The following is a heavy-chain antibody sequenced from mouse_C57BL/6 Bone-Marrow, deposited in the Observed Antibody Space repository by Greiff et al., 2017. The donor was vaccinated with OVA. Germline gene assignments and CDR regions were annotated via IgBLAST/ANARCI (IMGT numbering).Heavy chain of an antibody. CDR1: GFNIKNTY. CDR2: IDPANGNT. CDR3: ARERWLPCYWYFDV. Sequence: VQLKQSVAELVRPGASVKLSCTASGFNIKNTYMHWVKQRPEPGLECIGRIDPANGNTKYSPQFKGKAPITADTSSNTAYLQLSSLTSEDTAIYYCARERWLPCYWYFDVWGTGTTVTVSS. V-gene: IGHV14-3*01. D-gene: IGHD2-3*01. J-gene: IGHJ1*03.